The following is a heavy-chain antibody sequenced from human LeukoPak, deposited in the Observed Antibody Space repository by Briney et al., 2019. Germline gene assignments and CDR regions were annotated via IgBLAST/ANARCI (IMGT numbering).Heavy chain of an antibody. D-gene: IGHD1-26*01. CDR1: GFTLSSYA. CDR3: AKDSGKDSGNYYLDY. J-gene: IGHJ4*02. V-gene: IGHV3-23*01. Sequence: GGSLRLSCAASGFTLSSYAMSWVRQAPGKGLEWVSGISGSGGSTYYADSVKGRFTISRDNSKNTLYLQMNSLRAEDTAVYYCAKDSGKDSGNYYLDYWGQGTLVTVSS. CDR2: ISGSGGST.